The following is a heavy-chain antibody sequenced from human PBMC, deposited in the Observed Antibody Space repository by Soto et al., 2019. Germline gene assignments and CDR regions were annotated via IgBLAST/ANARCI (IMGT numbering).Heavy chain of an antibody. CDR3: VRDERDSCRGGNCFDFDY. V-gene: IGHV1-18*04. D-gene: IGHD2-15*01. J-gene: IGHJ4*02. Sequence: QVHLVQSGAEVKKPGASVTVSCKASGYAFTSYGMSWVRQAPGQGLEWMGWINTYNSDTNSAPRLQGRITMTTDTSTRTAYMELRSLTSDDTAVYYCVRDERDSCRGGNCFDFDYWGQGTLVSVSS. CDR1: GYAFTSYG. CDR2: INTYNSDT.